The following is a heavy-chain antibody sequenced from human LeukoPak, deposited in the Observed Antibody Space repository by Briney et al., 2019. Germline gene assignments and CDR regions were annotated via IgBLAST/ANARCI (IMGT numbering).Heavy chain of an antibody. CDR2: IYYSGST. D-gene: IGHD2-15*01. CDR1: GGSISSSSYY. CDR3: ARRIRGFDY. V-gene: IGHV4-39*01. Sequence: TSETLSLTCTVSGGSISSSSYYWGWIRQPPGKGLEWIGSIYYSGSTYYNPSLKSRVTISVDTSKNQFSLKLSSVTAADTAVYYCARRIRGFDYWGQGTLVTVSS. J-gene: IGHJ4*02.